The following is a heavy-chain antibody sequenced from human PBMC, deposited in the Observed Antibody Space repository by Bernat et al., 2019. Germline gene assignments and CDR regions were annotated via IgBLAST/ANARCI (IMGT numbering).Heavy chain of an antibody. CDR3: ARLVLPMDV. CDR2: ISSSSSYM. J-gene: IGHJ6*02. Sequence: EVQLVESGGGVVKPGGSLRLSCAASGFTFSSYSMNWVRQAPGKGLEWVSSISSSSSYMYYAESEKGRFTISRDNDTNSLCQQMDSLRAEETAVYYGARLVLPMDVWGQGTTVTVSS. CDR1: GFTFSSYS. V-gene: IGHV3-21*01.